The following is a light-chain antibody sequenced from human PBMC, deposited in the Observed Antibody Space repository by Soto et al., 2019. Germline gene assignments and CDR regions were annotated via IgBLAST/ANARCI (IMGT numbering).Light chain of an antibody. CDR1: QDISSY. Sequence: AIRMTQSPSSLSASTVDRVTITCRARQDISSYLAWYQQKPGKAPKFLIYAASTLQSGVPSRFSGSGPGTDFTLTISCLQSEDFATYYCQQYYSYPRTFGQGTKVEIK. J-gene: IGKJ1*01. V-gene: IGKV1-8*01. CDR3: QQYYSYPRT. CDR2: AAS.